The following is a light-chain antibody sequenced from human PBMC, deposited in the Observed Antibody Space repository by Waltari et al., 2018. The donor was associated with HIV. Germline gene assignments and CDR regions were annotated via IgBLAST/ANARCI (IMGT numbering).Light chain of an antibody. V-gene: IGLV3-21*02. J-gene: IGLJ3*02. Sequence: SYVLTQPPSVSMAPGQPASITCGGNNIGSERGHWYQQKPGQAPVVGVYDDSDRPSGIPERFSGSNSGDTATLTISRVEAGDEADYYCQVWHRSSDHWVFGGGTKLTVL. CDR3: QVWHRSSDHWV. CDR2: DDS. CDR1: NIGSER.